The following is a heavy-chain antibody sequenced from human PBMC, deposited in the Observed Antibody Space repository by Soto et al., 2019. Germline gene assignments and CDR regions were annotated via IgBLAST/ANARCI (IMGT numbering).Heavy chain of an antibody. CDR3: ARVQLSNISYRWFDP. CDR1: GGSISGFY. Sequence: SETLSLTCTVSGGSISGFYWSWIRQPAGKGLEWIGRIHSGGSTNYDPSLKSRVSMSVDTSQNQFSLKLTSVTAADTAVYYCARVQLSNISYRWFDPWGQGTLVTVS. V-gene: IGHV4-4*07. D-gene: IGHD2-2*01. J-gene: IGHJ5*02. CDR2: IHSGGST.